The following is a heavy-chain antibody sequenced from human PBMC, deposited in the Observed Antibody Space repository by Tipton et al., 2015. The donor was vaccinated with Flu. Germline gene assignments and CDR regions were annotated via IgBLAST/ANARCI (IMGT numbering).Heavy chain of an antibody. CDR2: MSYEGSKK. V-gene: IGHV3-30*03. Sequence: AVSGFSFSDYGMHWVRQAPGKGLEWVAVMSYEGSKKFYADPVKGRFTISRDYSKNTLFLQMDSLRGDDTAVYYCARDRWGSLDFWGQGTLVTVSS. D-gene: IGHD3-16*01. CDR3: ARDRWGSLDF. CDR1: GFSFSDYG. J-gene: IGHJ4*02.